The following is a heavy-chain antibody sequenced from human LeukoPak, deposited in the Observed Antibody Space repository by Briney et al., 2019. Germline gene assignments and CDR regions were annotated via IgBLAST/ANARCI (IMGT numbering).Heavy chain of an antibody. D-gene: IGHD4-11*01. CDR3: ARKPLSYSDYEVDY. J-gene: IGHJ4*02. V-gene: IGHV3-33*01. CDR2: IWYDGTNT. CDR1: GFTFNNYG. Sequence: GRSLRLSCAASGFTFNNYGMHWVRQAPGKGLERVAVIWYDGTNTYYADSVKGRFTISRDNSKNTLYLQMNSLRAEDTAVYYCARKPLSYSDYEVDYWGQGTLVTVSS.